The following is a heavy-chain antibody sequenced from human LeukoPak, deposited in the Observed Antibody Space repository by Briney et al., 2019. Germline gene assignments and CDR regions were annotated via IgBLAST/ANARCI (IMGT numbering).Heavy chain of an antibody. CDR2: INPNTGGT. J-gene: IGHJ4*02. D-gene: IGHD1-26*01. V-gene: IGHV1-2*02. CDR3: ARDRMVGTTNLFDY. Sequence: ASVKVSFQASVYTFTGYYLYWVRQAPGQGLEWMGWINPNTGGTNYAQKFQGRVTMTRDTSISTAYMELSRLRSDDTAVYYCARDRMVGTTNLFDYWGQGTLVTVSS. CDR1: VYTFTGYY.